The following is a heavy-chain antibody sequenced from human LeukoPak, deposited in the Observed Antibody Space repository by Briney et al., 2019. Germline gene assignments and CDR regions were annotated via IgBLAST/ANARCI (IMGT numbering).Heavy chain of an antibody. Sequence: PGGSLRLSCAASEFTFSSYAMSWVRQAPGKGLEWVSVVSSGASSTYYADSVKGRFTISRDNAKNSLYLQMNSLRAEDTAVYYCARDPSFDPWGQGTLVTVSS. J-gene: IGHJ5*02. CDR2: VSSGASST. CDR3: ARDPSFDP. V-gene: IGHV3-23*01. CDR1: EFTFSSYA.